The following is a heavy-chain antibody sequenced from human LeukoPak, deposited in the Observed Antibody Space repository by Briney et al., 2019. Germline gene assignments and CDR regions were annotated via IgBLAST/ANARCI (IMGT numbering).Heavy chain of an antibody. Sequence: SETLSLTCAVYGGSFSGYYWSWIRQPPGKGLEWIGEINHSGGTNYNPSLKSRVTISVDTSKNQFSLKLSSVTAADTAVYYCARVRFTSDYGGNSGGPNFDYWGQGTLVTVSS. CDR1: GGSFSGYY. CDR3: ARVRFTSDYGGNSGGPNFDY. J-gene: IGHJ4*02. V-gene: IGHV4-34*01. D-gene: IGHD4-17*01. CDR2: INHSGGT.